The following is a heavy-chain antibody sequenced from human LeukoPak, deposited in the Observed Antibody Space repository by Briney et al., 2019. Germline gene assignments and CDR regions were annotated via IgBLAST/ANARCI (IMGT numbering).Heavy chain of an antibody. CDR1: GFNFRTYA. CDR3: AKSSGWYYAFDI. J-gene: IGHJ3*02. CDR2: ISGDVDNT. Sequence: GGSLRLSCATSGFNFRTYAMSWVRQAPGKGLEWVSVISGDVDNTYYGDSVKGRFTISRDNSKNTLYLQMNSLRAEDTAVYYCAKSSGWYYAFDIWGQGTMVTVSS. V-gene: IGHV3-23*01. D-gene: IGHD6-19*01.